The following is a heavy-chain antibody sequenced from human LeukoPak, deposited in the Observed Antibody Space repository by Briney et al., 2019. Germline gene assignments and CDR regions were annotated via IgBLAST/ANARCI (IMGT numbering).Heavy chain of an antibody. D-gene: IGHD2-2*01. Sequence: EASVKVSCKASGYTFTGYYMHWARQAPGQGLEWMGWINPNSGGTNYAQKFQGRVTMTRDTSISTAYMELSRLRSDDTAVYYCARGNAAIRSWRYYFDYWGQGTLVTVSS. CDR2: INPNSGGT. CDR3: ARGNAAIRSWRYYFDY. V-gene: IGHV1-2*02. CDR1: GYTFTGYY. J-gene: IGHJ4*02.